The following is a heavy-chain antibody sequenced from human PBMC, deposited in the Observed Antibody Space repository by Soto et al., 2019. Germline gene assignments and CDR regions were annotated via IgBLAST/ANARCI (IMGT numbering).Heavy chain of an antibody. CDR1: GFNFRNYA. Sequence: EVQLLESGGGLVQPGESLRVSCAGSGFNFRNYAMTWVRQAPGKGLEWVSSIEGSGGHTDYADSVKGRFTVSRDNSKNILFLQMNSLRADDTAIYYCSMDPHGDYIGAFDYCGPGTLVTVSS. D-gene: IGHD4-17*01. CDR2: IEGSGGHT. J-gene: IGHJ3*01. V-gene: IGHV3-23*01. CDR3: SMDPHGDYIGAFDY.